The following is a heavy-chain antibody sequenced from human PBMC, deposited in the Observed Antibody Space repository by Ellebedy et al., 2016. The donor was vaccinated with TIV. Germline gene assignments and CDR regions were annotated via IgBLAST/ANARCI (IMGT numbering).Heavy chain of an antibody. CDR2: INPNSGGT. CDR3: ATGGPTKYYYDSSGYQTFDY. J-gene: IGHJ4*02. V-gene: IGHV1-2*04. D-gene: IGHD3-22*01. Sequence: ASVKVSCKASGYTFTGYYMHWVRQAPGQGLEWMGWINPNSGGTNYAQKFQGWVTMTRDTSISTAYMELSRLRSDDTAVYYCATGGPTKYYYDSSGYQTFDYWGQGTLVTVSS. CDR1: GYTFTGYY.